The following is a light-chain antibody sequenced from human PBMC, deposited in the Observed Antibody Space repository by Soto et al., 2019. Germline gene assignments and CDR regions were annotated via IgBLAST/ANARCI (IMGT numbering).Light chain of an antibody. CDR1: QSVSSN. V-gene: IGKV3-15*01. CDR3: QQYNNWPRT. CDR2: GAS. J-gene: IGKJ4*01. Sequence: EIVMTQSPATLSVSPGERATLSCRASQSVSSNLAWYQQKPGQAPRLLIYGASTRATGIPARFSGSGSGTEFTLTISSLPSEDFAVYYCQQYNNWPRTFGGVTKVEIK.